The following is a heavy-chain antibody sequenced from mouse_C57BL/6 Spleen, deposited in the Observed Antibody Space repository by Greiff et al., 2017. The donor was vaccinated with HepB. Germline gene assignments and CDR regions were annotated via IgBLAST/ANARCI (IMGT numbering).Heavy chain of an antibody. J-gene: IGHJ2*01. Sequence: EVMLVESGGGLVQPKGSLKLSCAASGFSFNTYAMNWVRQAPGKGLEWVARIRSKSNNYATYYADSVKDRFTISRDDSESMLYLQMNNLKTEDTAMYYCVMYGYGFDYWGQGTTLTVSS. CDR1: GFSFNTYA. CDR3: VMYGYGFDY. D-gene: IGHD2-2*01. CDR2: IRSKSNNYAT. V-gene: IGHV10-1*01.